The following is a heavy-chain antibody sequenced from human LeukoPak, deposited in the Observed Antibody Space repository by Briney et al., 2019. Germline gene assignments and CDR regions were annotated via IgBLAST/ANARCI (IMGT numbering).Heavy chain of an antibody. V-gene: IGHV3-20*04. J-gene: IGHJ6*03. CDR3: ARDLYYYYYMDV. CDR2: VNWNGGTT. CDR1: GFTFDDYG. Sequence: PGGSLRLSCAASGFTFDDYGMSWVRQAPGKGLEWGSGVNWNGGTTGYADSVKGRFTISRDNAKNTLYLQMNSLRAEDTAVYYCARDLYYYYYMDVWGKGTTVTISS.